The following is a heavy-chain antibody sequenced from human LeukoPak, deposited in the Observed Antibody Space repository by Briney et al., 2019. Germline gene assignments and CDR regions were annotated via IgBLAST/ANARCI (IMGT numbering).Heavy chain of an antibody. J-gene: IGHJ4*02. V-gene: IGHV3-30*09. Sequence: GRSLRLSCAASRFTFSSYDMPWVRQAPGKGLEWVAVISYDGSSKYYADSLKGRFAISRDNSKNTVYLQMNSLRVEDTAVYYCAGANTPFADYWGQGTLVTVSS. D-gene: IGHD2-2*02. CDR3: AGANTPFADY. CDR2: ISYDGSSK. CDR1: RFTFSSYD.